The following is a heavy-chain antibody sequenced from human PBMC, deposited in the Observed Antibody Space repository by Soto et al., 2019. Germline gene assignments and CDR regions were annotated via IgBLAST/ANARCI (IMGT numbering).Heavy chain of an antibody. V-gene: IGHV3-30-3*01. D-gene: IGHD1-1*01. J-gene: IGHJ6*02. CDR2: ISYDGSNK. CDR3: ARGTTTSAFSAMDV. Sequence: QVQLVESGGGVVQPGRSLRLSCAASGFTFSNNAMDWVRQAPGKGLEWVAVISYDGSNKYIAESVKGRFTISRDNSKNTLLLQMNSLRAEDTAVYYCARGTTTSAFSAMDVWGQGTTVNVSS. CDR1: GFTFSNNA.